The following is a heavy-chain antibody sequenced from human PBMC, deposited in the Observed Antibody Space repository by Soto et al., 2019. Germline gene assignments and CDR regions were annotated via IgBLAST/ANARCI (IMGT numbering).Heavy chain of an antibody. D-gene: IGHD5-18*01. CDR1: GYTFTSYG. V-gene: IGHV1-18*01. Sequence: QVPLVQSGAEVKKPGASVKVSCKASGYTFTSYGISWVRQAPGQGLEWMGWISGYNGNTNYAQKLQGRVTMTTDTSTSTAYMELRSLRADDTAVYYCAINLGGYSDGASDYWGQGTLVTVSS. CDR2: ISGYNGNT. CDR3: AINLGGYSDGASDY. J-gene: IGHJ4*02.